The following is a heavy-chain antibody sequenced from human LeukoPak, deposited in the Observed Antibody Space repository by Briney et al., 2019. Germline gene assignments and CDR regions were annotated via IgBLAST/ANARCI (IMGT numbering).Heavy chain of an antibody. CDR3: ASFFGGYPDY. D-gene: IGHD2-21*01. Sequence: PGGSLRLSCAASGFTFSSYAMSWVRQAPGKGLEWVSGISGSAGSTYYADSVKGRFTISRDNSKNTLYLQMNSLRAEDTAVYYCASFFGGYPDYWGQGTLVTVSS. CDR1: GFTFSSYA. V-gene: IGHV3-23*01. CDR2: ISGSAGST. J-gene: IGHJ4*02.